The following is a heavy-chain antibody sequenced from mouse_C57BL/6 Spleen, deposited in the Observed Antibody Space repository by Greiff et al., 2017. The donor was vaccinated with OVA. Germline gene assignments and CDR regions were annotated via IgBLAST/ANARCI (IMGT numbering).Heavy chain of an antibody. CDR1: GFNIKDDY. Sequence: EVQLQQSGAELVRPGASVKLSCTASGFNIKDDYMHWVKQRPEQGLEWIGWIDPENGDTEYASKFQGKATITADTSSNTAYLQLSSLTSEDTAVYYCTLIYYYGSRIVWGTGTTVTVSS. D-gene: IGHD1-1*01. J-gene: IGHJ1*03. CDR2: IDPENGDT. V-gene: IGHV14-4*01. CDR3: TLIYYYGSRIV.